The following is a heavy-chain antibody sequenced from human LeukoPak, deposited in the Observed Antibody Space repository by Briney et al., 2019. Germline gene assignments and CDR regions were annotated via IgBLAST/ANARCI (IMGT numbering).Heavy chain of an antibody. CDR3: AKLNFDWLATVDY. V-gene: IGHV3-23*01. D-gene: IGHD3-9*01. CDR2: ISGSGGST. Sequence: PGGSLRLSCAVSGFTFSSCSMNWVRQAPGKGLEWVSAISGSGGSTYYADSVKGRFTISRDNSKNTLYLQMNSLRAEDTAVYYCAKLNFDWLATVDYWGQGTLVTVSS. J-gene: IGHJ4*02. CDR1: GFTFSSCS.